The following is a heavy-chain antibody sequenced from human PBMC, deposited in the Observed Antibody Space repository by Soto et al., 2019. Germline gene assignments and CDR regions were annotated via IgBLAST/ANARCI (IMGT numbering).Heavy chain of an antibody. CDR3: ARRVGQQLITFDY. CDR1: GYSFTSHW. J-gene: IGHJ4*02. V-gene: IGHV5-10-1*01. D-gene: IGHD6-13*01. Sequence: GESLKISCKGSGYSFTSHWISWVRQMSGKGLEWMGRIDPSDSDINYSPSFQGQVTISADKSISTAYLQWSSLRASDTAMYYCARRVGQQLITFDYWGQGTLVTVSS. CDR2: IDPSDSDI.